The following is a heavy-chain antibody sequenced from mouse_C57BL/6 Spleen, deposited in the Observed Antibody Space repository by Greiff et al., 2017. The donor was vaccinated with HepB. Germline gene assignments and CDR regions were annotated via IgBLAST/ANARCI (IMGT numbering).Heavy chain of an antibody. CDR2: IDPSDSYT. CDR1: GYTFTSYW. J-gene: IGHJ4*01. D-gene: IGHD1-1*01. V-gene: IGHV1-59*01. CDR3: ARFYYGSSYPYAMDY. Sequence: VQLQQPGAELVRPGTSVKLSCKASGYTFTSYWMHWVKQRPGQGLEWIGVIDPSDSYTNYNQKFKGKATLTVDTSSSTAYMQLSSLTSEDSAVYYCARFYYGSSYPYAMDYWGQGTSVTVSS.